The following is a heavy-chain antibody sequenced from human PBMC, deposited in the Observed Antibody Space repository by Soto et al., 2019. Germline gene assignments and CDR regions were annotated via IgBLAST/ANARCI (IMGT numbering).Heavy chain of an antibody. V-gene: IGHV1-18*04. CDR3: ARDRRYSSSLYYFDY. D-gene: IGHD6-13*01. Sequence: GASVKGSCKASGYTFTSYGISWVRQAPGQGLEWMGWISAYNGNTNYAQKLQGRVTMTTDTSTSTAYMELRSLRSDDTAVYYCARDRRYSSSLYYFDYWGQGTLVTVSS. CDR2: ISAYNGNT. CDR1: GYTFTSYG. J-gene: IGHJ4*02.